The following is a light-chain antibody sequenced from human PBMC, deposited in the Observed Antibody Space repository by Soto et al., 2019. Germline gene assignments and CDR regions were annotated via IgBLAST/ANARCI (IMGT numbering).Light chain of an antibody. V-gene: IGKV3-20*01. CDR1: QSVSSTY. CDR2: DAS. CDR3: QQYGSSPST. J-gene: IGKJ1*01. Sequence: EIVLTQSPGTLSLSPGERATLSCRASQSVSSTYLAWYQQKPGQAPRLLIYDASSRATGFPDRLSGSGSGTDFTLTISRLEPEDFAVYYCQQYGSSPSTFGQGTKVDIK.